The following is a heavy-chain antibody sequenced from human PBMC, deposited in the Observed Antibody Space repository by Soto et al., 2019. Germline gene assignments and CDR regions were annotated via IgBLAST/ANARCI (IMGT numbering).Heavy chain of an antibody. CDR2: ISPDNGNT. Sequence: QVQLVQSGGEVKKPGASVKVSCKASGYTFTIYGINWVRQAPGQGLEWMGWISPDNGNTNYAQKLQGRVTMTTDTSTSTAYMELRSLRSDDTAVYYCARALGYSGYAGMDVWGKGTTVNVSS. CDR3: ARALGYSGYAGMDV. CDR1: GYTFTIYG. V-gene: IGHV1-18*01. J-gene: IGHJ6*04. D-gene: IGHD5-12*01.